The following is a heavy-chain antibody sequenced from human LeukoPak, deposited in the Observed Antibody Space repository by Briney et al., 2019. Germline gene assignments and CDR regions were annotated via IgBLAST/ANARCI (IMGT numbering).Heavy chain of an antibody. CDR2: INPSGGST. J-gene: IGHJ4*02. CDR3: ARAALYGDYVIDGG. CDR1: GYTFTSYD. Sequence: ASVKVSCKASGYTFTSYDINWVRQATGQGLEWMGIINPSGGSTSYAQKFQGRVTMTRDTSTSTVYMELSSLRSEDTAVYYCARAALYGDYVIDGGWGQGTLVTVSS. D-gene: IGHD4-17*01. V-gene: IGHV1-46*01.